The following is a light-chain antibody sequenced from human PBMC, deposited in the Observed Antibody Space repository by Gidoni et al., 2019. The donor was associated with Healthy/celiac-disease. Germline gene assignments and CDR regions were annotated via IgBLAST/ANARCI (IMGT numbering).Light chain of an antibody. CDR3: QQYNSYLTWT. CDR1: PSISSW. Sequence: IQLTQSPSTLSASVGDRVTITCRASPSISSWLAWYQQKPGKAPKLLIYKASSLESGVPSRFSGSGSGTEFTLTISSLQPDDFATYYCQQYNSYLTWTFGQXTKVEIK. J-gene: IGKJ1*01. V-gene: IGKV1-5*03. CDR2: KAS.